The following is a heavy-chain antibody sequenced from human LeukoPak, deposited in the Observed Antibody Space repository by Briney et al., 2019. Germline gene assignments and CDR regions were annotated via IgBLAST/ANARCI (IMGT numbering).Heavy chain of an antibody. CDR3: ARSYYDFWSGYYRSVWFDP. CDR2: IYPGDSDT. CDR1: GHNFNTYW. V-gene: IGHV5-51*01. Sequence: GESLKISCQGSGHNFNTYWIGWVRRKPGKGLEWMGIIYPGDSDTRYSPSFQGQVTISADKSISTAYLQWSSLKASDTAMYYCARSYYDFWSGYYRSVWFDPWGQGTLVTVSS. D-gene: IGHD3-3*01. J-gene: IGHJ5*02.